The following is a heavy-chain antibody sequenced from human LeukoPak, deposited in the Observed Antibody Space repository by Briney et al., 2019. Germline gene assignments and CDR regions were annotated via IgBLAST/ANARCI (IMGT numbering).Heavy chain of an antibody. CDR1: GFTFSSYG. D-gene: IGHD3-22*01. CDR2: ISGSGGST. Sequence: AGGSLRLSCAASGFTFSSYGMSGVRQAPGKGLEGVSAISGSGGSTYYADSVKGRFTISRDNSKNTLYLQMNSLRAEDTAVYYCAKVDTMIVVVNRPYYFDYWGQGTPVTVSS. V-gene: IGHV3-23*01. J-gene: IGHJ4*02. CDR3: AKVDTMIVVVNRPYYFDY.